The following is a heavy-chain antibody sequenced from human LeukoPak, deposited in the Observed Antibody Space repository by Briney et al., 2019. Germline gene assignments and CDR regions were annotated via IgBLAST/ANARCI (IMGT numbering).Heavy chain of an antibody. D-gene: IGHD6-13*01. Sequence: PSQTLSLTCTVSGGSISSGGYYWSWIRQPPGKGLEWIGYIYHSGSTYYNPSLKSRVTISVDRSKNQFSLKLSSVTAADTAVYYCARSRIAAARSDYYYYMDVWGKGTTVTVSS. CDR1: GGSISSGGYY. V-gene: IGHV4-30-2*01. CDR3: ARSRIAAARSDYYYYMDV. CDR2: IYHSGST. J-gene: IGHJ6*03.